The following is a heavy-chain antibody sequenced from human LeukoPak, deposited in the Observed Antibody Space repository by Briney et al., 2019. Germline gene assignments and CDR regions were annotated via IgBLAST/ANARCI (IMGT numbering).Heavy chain of an antibody. V-gene: IGHV3-64*02. CDR2: IGCVGLTT. Sequence: GGSLRLSCAACGYTYRFCYMHWVPQAPGKGRGFVSVIGCVGLTTLYADSVKDRFNISRENYKSTLYLEMGSLRVEDSGVDYCSREKGGRGLSYFDLWGRGTLVTVSS. J-gene: IGHJ2*01. CDR1: GYTYRFCY. CDR3: SREKGGRGLSYFDL. D-gene: IGHD3-16*01.